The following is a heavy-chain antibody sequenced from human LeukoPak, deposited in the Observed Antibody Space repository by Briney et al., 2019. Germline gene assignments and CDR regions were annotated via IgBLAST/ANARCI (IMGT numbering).Heavy chain of an antibody. Sequence: SETLSPTCTVSGGSISSYYWSWIRQPPGKGLEWIGYIYYSGSTNYNPSLKSRVTISVDTSKNQFSLKLSSVTAADTAVYYCARGGYCSSTSCYQGAFDIWGQGTMVTVSS. D-gene: IGHD2-2*01. V-gene: IGHV4-59*01. CDR2: IYYSGST. J-gene: IGHJ3*02. CDR3: ARGGYCSSTSCYQGAFDI. CDR1: GGSISSYY.